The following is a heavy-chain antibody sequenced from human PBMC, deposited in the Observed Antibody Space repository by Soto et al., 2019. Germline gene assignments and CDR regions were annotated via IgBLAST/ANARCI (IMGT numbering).Heavy chain of an antibody. CDR3: AKKVNSGPGSQYFDY. D-gene: IGHD3-10*01. CDR2: FRTSGDGGTT. J-gene: IGHJ4*02. Sequence: GGSLRLSCAASGFTFSSYSMSWVRQAPGKGLEWVSGFRTSGDGGTTYYADSVKGRFTISRDNSKNMLFLQMDSLRAEDTAIYYCAKKVNSGPGSQYFDYWGQGTLVTVSS. CDR1: GFTFSSYS. V-gene: IGHV3-23*01.